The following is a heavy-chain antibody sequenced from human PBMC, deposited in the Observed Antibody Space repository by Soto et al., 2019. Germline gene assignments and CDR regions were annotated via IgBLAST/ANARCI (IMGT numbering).Heavy chain of an antibody. CDR1: GFTVSSNY. D-gene: IGHD6-13*01. J-gene: IGHJ4*02. Sequence: EVQLVESGGGLVQPGGSLRLSCAASGFTVSSNYMSWVRQAPGKGLEWVSVIYSGGSTYYADSVKGRFTISRDNSKNTLYLQMNSLRAEDTAVYYCARTPSSSWMGDYFDYWGQGTLVTVSS. V-gene: IGHV3-66*01. CDR2: IYSGGST. CDR3: ARTPSSSWMGDYFDY.